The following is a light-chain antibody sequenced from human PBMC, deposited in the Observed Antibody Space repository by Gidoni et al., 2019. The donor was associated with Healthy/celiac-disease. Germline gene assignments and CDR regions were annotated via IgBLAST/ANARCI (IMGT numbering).Light chain of an antibody. CDR1: SSNIGNNA. Sequence: QSVLTQPPSVSAAPRQRVTISCSGSSSNIGNNAVNWYQQLPGKAPKLLIYYDDLLPSGVSDRFSGSKSGTSASLAISGLQSEDEADYYCAAWDDRLNGVVFGGGTKLTVL. V-gene: IGLV1-36*01. CDR3: AAWDDRLNGVV. CDR2: YDD. J-gene: IGLJ2*01.